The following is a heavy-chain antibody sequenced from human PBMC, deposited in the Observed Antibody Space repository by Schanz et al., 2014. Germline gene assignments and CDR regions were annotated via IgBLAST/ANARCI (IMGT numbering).Heavy chain of an antibody. J-gene: IGHJ4*02. CDR3: ARVLGGDEGLDQ. V-gene: IGHV3-30*04. D-gene: IGHD4-17*01. CDR1: GFTFSSYA. Sequence: QVQLVESGGGVVQPGRSLRLSCAAFGFTFSSYAMHWVRQAPGKGLEWVAVVSFDGSNKYYADSVKGRFTISRDKSKNTLFLQMNSLRAEDTALYYCARVLGGDEGLDQWGQGTLVTVSS. CDR2: VSFDGSNK.